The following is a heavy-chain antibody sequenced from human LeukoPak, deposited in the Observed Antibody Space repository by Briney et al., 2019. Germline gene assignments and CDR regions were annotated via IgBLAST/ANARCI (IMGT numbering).Heavy chain of an antibody. V-gene: IGHV3-7*01. CDR3: ARVSRSGYYGEY. CDR2: IKQDGSGQ. CDR1: GFTFTRYW. D-gene: IGHD3-3*01. Sequence: GGSLRLSCAASGFTFTRYWMAWVRQAPGKGLEWVANIKQDGSGQYHVDSVRGRFTMSRDNARSSLYLPMDFLRAEDTAVYYCARVSRSGYYGEYWGQGTPVTVSS. J-gene: IGHJ4*02.